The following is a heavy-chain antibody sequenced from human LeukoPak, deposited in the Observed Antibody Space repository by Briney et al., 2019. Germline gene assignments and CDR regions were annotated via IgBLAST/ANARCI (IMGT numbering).Heavy chain of an antibody. CDR2: IYSGGST. CDR1: GVTVSNNY. J-gene: IGHJ3*02. CDR3: ARDKVVLDM. Sequence: GGSLRLSCAASGVTVSNNYMSWVRQAPGKGLEWVSVIYSGGSTYYADSVKGRFTISRDDSKNTLYLQMGSLRAEDTALYYCARDKVVLDMWGQGTMVTVAS. D-gene: IGHD2/OR15-2a*01. V-gene: IGHV3-53*01.